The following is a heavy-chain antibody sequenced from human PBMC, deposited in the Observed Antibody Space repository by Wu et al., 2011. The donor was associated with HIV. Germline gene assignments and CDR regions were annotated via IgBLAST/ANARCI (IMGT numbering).Heavy chain of an antibody. CDR3: ARDPYSSSFYYYYFMVA. J-gene: IGHJ6*03. V-gene: IGHV1-18*01. CDR2: ISSYNGSK. D-gene: IGHD6-6*01. Sequence: KKPGASSEGLLLRLLVYTFTSYGLSWVRQAPGQGLEWMGWISSYNGSKNYAQKFQGRVTMTRNTSITTAYMELSRLRSDDTAVYYCARDPYSSSFYYYYFMVAWGKGTTVTVSS. CDR1: VYTFTSYG.